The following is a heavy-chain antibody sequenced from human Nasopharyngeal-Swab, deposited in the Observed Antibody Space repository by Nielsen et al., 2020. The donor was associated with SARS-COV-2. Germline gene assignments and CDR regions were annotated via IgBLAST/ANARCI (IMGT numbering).Heavy chain of an antibody. Sequence: GESLKISCAASGLTFSSYGMHWVRQAPGKGLEWVAVIWYDGSNKYYADSVKGRFTISRDNSKNTLYLQMNSLRAEDTAVYYCARDLRCSSTSCYDEAAYWGQGTLVTVSS. J-gene: IGHJ4*02. V-gene: IGHV3-33*01. CDR1: GLTFSSYG. CDR2: IWYDGSNK. D-gene: IGHD2-2*01. CDR3: ARDLRCSSTSCYDEAAY.